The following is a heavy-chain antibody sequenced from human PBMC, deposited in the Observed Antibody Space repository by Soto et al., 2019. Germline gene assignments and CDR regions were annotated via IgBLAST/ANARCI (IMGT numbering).Heavy chain of an antibody. CDR2: IYSGGST. CDR3: ARDTMVRGVTPSGNYYYYMDV. CDR1: GFTVSSNY. J-gene: IGHJ6*03. Sequence: GGSLRLSCAASGFTVSSNYMSWVRQAPGKGLEWVSVIYSGGSTYYADSVKGRFTISRDNSKNTLYLQMNSLRAEDTAVYYCARDTMVRGVTPSGNYYYYMDVWGKGTTVTVSS. D-gene: IGHD3-10*01. V-gene: IGHV3-66*01.